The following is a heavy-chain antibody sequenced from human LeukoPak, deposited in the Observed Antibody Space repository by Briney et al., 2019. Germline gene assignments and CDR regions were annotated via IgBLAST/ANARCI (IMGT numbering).Heavy chain of an antibody. J-gene: IGHJ4*02. D-gene: IGHD2-15*01. Sequence: GGSLRLSCAVSGFTFSSYSMSWVRQAPGKGLEWVSSISSSGTYKYYADSVKGRFTISRDNSKNTLYLQMNSLRAEDMAVYYCAKVQWSGDIVVVVAATGPLEDWGQGTLVTVSS. CDR3: AKVQWSGDIVVVVAATGPLED. CDR1: GFTFSSYS. CDR2: ISSSGTYK. V-gene: IGHV3-21*01.